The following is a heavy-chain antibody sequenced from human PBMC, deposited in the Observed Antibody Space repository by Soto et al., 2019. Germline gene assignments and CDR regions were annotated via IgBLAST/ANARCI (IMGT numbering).Heavy chain of an antibody. Sequence: SLILSCVASGFTFSSYAMTWVRQAPGKGLEWVSAISGGDGSPSYADSVKGRFTISRDNSKNTLYLHMNSLRADDTAAYYCAKWHTYNYDSLAFSGFDCWGQGTQVTVSS. CDR2: ISGGDGSP. CDR1: GFTFSSYA. J-gene: IGHJ4*02. V-gene: IGHV3-23*01. CDR3: AKWHTYNYDSLAFSGFDC. D-gene: IGHD3-16*01.